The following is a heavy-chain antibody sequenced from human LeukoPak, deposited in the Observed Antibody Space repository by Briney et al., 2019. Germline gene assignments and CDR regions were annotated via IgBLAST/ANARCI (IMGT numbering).Heavy chain of an antibody. Sequence: GSLILSCAASGFTVSSNYMSWVRQAPGKGLEWVSVIYSGGSTYYADSVKGRLTISRDNSKNTLYLQMNSLRAEDTAVYYCARDKGGWYYDYWGQGTLVTVSS. J-gene: IGHJ4*02. CDR2: IYSGGST. V-gene: IGHV3-53*01. CDR3: ARDKGGWYYDY. D-gene: IGHD6-19*01. CDR1: GFTVSSNY.